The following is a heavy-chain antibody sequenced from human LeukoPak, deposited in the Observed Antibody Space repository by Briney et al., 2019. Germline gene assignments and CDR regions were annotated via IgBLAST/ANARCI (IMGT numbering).Heavy chain of an antibody. Sequence: SETLSLTCTVSGGSISSYYWSWIRQPAGKGLEWIGRIYTSGSTNYNPSLKSRVTISVDTSKNQFSLKLSSVTAADTAVYYCARGGYYDILTGHTSYNWFDPWGQGTLVTVSS. J-gene: IGHJ5*02. D-gene: IGHD3-9*01. V-gene: IGHV4-4*07. CDR1: GGSISSYY. CDR2: IYTSGST. CDR3: ARGGYYDILTGHTSYNWFDP.